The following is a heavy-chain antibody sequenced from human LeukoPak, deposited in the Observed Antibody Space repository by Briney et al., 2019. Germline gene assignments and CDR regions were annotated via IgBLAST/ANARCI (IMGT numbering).Heavy chain of an antibody. J-gene: IGHJ3*02. V-gene: IGHV1-24*01. Sequence: ASVKVSCKVSGYTLTELSMHWVRQAPGKGLEWMGGFDPEDGETIYAQKFQGRVTMTEDTSTDTAYMELSSLRAEDTAVYYCASENILGYCSSTSCYRDAFDIWGQGTMVTVSS. CDR3: ASENILGYCSSTSCYRDAFDI. CDR1: GYTLTELS. D-gene: IGHD2-2*01. CDR2: FDPEDGET.